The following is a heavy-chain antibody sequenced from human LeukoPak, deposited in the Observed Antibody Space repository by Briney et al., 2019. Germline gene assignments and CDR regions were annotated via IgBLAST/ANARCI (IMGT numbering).Heavy chain of an antibody. D-gene: IGHD3-10*01. CDR3: ARGPPKRGYDH. V-gene: IGHV1-8*01. J-gene: IGHJ4*02. CDR2: MSPNSGDT. CDR1: GYTFTSYD. Sequence: ASVKVSCKASGYTFTSYDFNWVRQATGQRPEWMGWMSPNSGDTGYAQKFQDRVTMTRNTSISTAYMELSSLRSDDTAVYSCARGPPKRGYDHWGPGTPVPVPS.